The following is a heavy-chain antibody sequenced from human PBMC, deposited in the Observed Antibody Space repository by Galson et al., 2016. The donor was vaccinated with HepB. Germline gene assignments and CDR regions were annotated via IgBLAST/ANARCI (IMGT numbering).Heavy chain of an antibody. V-gene: IGHV3-30-3*01. J-gene: IGHJ4*02. CDR1: GFTLSTSA. CDR3: AKDGGYTYALGY. CDR2: ISSDGSNQ. Sequence: SLRLSCAASGFTLSTSAVHWVRQAPGKGLEWVAVISSDGSNQFYADSVTGRFTIPRDNSKDTLYLQMNSLRAEDTAVYYCAKDGGYTYALGYWGQGTLVTVSS. D-gene: IGHD5-18*01.